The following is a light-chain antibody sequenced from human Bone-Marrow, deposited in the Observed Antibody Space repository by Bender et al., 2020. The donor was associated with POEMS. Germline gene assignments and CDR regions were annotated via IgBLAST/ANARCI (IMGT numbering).Light chain of an antibody. Sequence: QSALTQPRSVSGSPGQSVTISCTGTSSDVGRYNYVSWYQQDPGKAPKVIIYDVNKRPSGVSDRFSGSKSGNTASLTISGLQAEDEADYYCWSYAGSSTPWVFGGGTKLTVL. CDR2: DVN. V-gene: IGLV2-11*01. J-gene: IGLJ3*02. CDR3: WSYAGSSTPWV. CDR1: SSDVGRYNY.